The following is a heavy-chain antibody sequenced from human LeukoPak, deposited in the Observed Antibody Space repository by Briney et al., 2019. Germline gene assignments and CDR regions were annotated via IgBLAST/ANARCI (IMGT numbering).Heavy chain of an antibody. CDR1: GCTFSNYT. Sequence: GGSLRLSCTTSGCTFSNYTNTWVCQAPGPGLNLVSGISGNGGSTYYADSVKGRFTISRDYSKNSLHLQMNSLRAEDTAVYYCAKTSGSYFAGFDCWGQGTLVTVSS. V-gene: IGHV3-23*01. CDR2: ISGNGGST. J-gene: IGHJ4*02. CDR3: AKTSGSYFAGFDC. D-gene: IGHD3-22*01.